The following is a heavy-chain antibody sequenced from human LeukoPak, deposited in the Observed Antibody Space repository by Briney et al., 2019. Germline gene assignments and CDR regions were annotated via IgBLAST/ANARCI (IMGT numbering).Heavy chain of an antibody. CDR3: GRVNWILEY. CDR1: GYSISSGYH. J-gene: IGHJ4*02. Sequence: TSETLSLTCTVSGYSISSGYHWGWIRQPPGKGLEWIGNIYRSGSTYYNPSLRSRVTISVDTSENQFSLKLSSVTAADTAVYYCGRVNWILEYWGQGTLVTVSS. V-gene: IGHV4-38-2*02. CDR2: IYRSGST. D-gene: IGHD1-1*01.